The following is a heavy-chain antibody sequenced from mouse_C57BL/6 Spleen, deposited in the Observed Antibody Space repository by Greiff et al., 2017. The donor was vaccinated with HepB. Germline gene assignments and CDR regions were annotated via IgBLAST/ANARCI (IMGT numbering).Heavy chain of an antibody. CDR3: ARHEGDYGSPYYYAMDY. D-gene: IGHD1-1*01. J-gene: IGHJ4*01. CDR2: FYPGSGSI. CDR1: GYTFTEYT. V-gene: IGHV1-62-2*01. Sequence: QVQLKESGAELVKPGASVKLSCKASGYTFTEYTIHWVKQRSGQGLEWIGWFYPGSGSIKYNEKFKDKATLTADKSSSTVYMELSRLTSEDSAVYFCARHEGDYGSPYYYAMDYWGQGTSVTVSS.